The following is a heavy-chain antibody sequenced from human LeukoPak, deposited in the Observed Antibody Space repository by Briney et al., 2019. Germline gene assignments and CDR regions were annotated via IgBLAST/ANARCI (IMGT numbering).Heavy chain of an antibody. J-gene: IGHJ4*02. CDR1: GFTVRSSY. CDR2: IYSGGSP. D-gene: IGHD4-17*01. CDR3: ARDRLHYVEYEKTFDY. Sequence: PGGSLRLSCAASGFTVRSSYMSWVRQAPGKGLEWVSVIYSGGSPDYADSAKGRFTISRDNAKNSLYLQMNSLRAEDTAVYYCARDRLHYVEYEKTFDYWGQGTLVTVSS. V-gene: IGHV3-53*01.